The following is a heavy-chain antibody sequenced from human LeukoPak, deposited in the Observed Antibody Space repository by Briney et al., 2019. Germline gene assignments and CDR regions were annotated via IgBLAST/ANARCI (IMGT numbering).Heavy chain of an antibody. CDR3: AKGRRYYYYYMDV. V-gene: IGHV3-43*01. J-gene: IGHJ6*03. Sequence: GGSLRLSCAASGFTFDDYTMHWVRQAPGKGLEWVSLISWDGGSTYYADSVKGRFTISRDNSKNSLYLQMNSLRTEDTALYYCAKGRRYYYYYMDVWGKGTTVTVSS. CDR1: GFTFDDYT. CDR2: ISWDGGST.